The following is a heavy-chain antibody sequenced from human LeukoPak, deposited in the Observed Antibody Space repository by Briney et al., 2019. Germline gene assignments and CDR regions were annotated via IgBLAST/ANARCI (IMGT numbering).Heavy chain of an antibody. CDR2: ISGSGGST. CDR1: GFTLSSYG. V-gene: IGHV3-23*01. CDR3: AKDGGIAAAGV. Sequence: GGSLRLSCAASGFTLSSYGMSRVRQAPGKGLEWVSAISGSGGSTYYADSVKGRFTISRDNSKNTLYLQMNSLRAEDTAVYYCAKDGGIAAAGVWGQGTTVTVSS. D-gene: IGHD6-13*01. J-gene: IGHJ6*02.